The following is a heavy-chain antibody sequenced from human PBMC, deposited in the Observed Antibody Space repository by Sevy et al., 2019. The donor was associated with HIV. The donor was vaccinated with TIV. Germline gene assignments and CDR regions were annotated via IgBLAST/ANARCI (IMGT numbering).Heavy chain of an antibody. D-gene: IGHD5-12*01. J-gene: IGHJ4*02. CDR1: GYTFTSYY. CDR3: ARGTGYTPDLDY. V-gene: IGHV1-46*03. CDR2: INPSGGSA. Sequence: ASVKVSCKASGYTFTSYYIHWVRQAPGQGLEWMGIINPSGGSASYPQNFQDRVTMTRDTSTSTVYMELSSLRSDDTAVYYCARGTGYTPDLDYWGQGTLVTVSS.